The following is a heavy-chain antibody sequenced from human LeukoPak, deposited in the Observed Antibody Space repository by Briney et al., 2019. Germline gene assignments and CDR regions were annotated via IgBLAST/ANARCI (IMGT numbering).Heavy chain of an antibody. D-gene: IGHD6-13*01. CDR2: ISNIGDII. Sequence: GGTLRLSCAASGFTFSNYEMNWVRQAPGKGLEWISHISNIGDIIHYADSVEGRFTISRDNAKNSLYLQMNSLRAEDTAVYYCAKDATAVVGTVYMDVWGKGTTVTISS. J-gene: IGHJ6*03. V-gene: IGHV3-48*03. CDR1: GFTFSNYE. CDR3: AKDATAVVGTVYMDV.